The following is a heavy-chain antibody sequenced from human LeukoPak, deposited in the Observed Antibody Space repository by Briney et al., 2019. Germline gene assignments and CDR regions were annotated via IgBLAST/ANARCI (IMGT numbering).Heavy chain of an antibody. V-gene: IGHV3-7*05. CDR2: INRDGGET. CDR3: ARGSSNGFDV. J-gene: IGHJ3*01. Sequence: GGSVRLSCAGSGFTFSSYCMHWVRQAPGKGLEWMANINRDGGETYCVDSLEGRVTISSDKANNSLSLQMNSLRAEDTAVYYRARGSSNGFDVWGQGTMVTVSA. CDR1: GFTFSSYC. D-gene: IGHD3-10*01.